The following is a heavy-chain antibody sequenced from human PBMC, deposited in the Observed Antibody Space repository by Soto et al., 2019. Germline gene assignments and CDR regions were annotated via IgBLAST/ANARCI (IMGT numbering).Heavy chain of an antibody. D-gene: IGHD2-2*01. CDR2: IFHGGST. Sequence: SETLSLTCTVSGGPIGSTSYFWGWIRQPPGKGLEWIGYIFHGGSTYYNPSLRSRVTISVDRSRTQFSLKMSSVTAADTAVYYCARGRVVVPAAVMFNCLDPWDQGALVTVSS. CDR3: ARGRVVVPAAVMFNCLDP. V-gene: IGHV4-39*07. J-gene: IGHJ5*02. CDR1: GGPIGSTSYF.